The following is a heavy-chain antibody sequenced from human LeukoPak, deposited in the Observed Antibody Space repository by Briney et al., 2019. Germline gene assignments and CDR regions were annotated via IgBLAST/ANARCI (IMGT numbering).Heavy chain of an antibody. V-gene: IGHV4-39*01. J-gene: IGHJ4*02. CDR2: IYYSGST. CDR3: ARHTTYGYSYGYDY. CDR1: GGSISSSSYY. Sequence: SETLSLTCTVSGGSISSSSYYWGWIRQPPGKGLEWIGSIYYSGSTYYNPSLKGRVTISVDTSKNQFSLKLSSVTAADTAVYYCARHTTYGYSYGYDYWGQGTLVTVSS. D-gene: IGHD5-18*01.